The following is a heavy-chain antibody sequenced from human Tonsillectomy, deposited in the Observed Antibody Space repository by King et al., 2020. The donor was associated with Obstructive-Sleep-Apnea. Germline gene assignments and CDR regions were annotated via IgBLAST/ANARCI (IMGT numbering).Heavy chain of an antibody. D-gene: IGHD3-22*01. V-gene: IGHV4-38-2*02. CDR2: IYHSGRT. Sequence: QLQESGPGLVKPSETLSLTCTVSGYSISSGYYWGWIRQPPGKGLEGIGGIYHSGRTYYNPSLKSRVTISVDTSKNPFSLKLSSVTAADTAVYYCARDMDYYDSSGPNLPYYFDYWGQGTLVTVSS. CDR1: GYSISSGYY. J-gene: IGHJ4*02. CDR3: ARDMDYYDSSGPNLPYYFDY.